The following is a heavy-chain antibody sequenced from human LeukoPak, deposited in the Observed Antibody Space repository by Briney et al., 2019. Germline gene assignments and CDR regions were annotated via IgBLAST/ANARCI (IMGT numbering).Heavy chain of an antibody. J-gene: IGHJ3*02. V-gene: IGHV1-2*02. CDR3: ARDRAIVVVITTGFDAFDS. CDR1: GYTFTGYY. D-gene: IGHD3-22*01. CDR2: INPNSGGT. Sequence: ASVKVTCKASGYTFTGYYMRWVRQAPGQGLEWIGWINPNSGGTNYAQKFQGRVTMTRDTSISTAYMELSRLRSDDTAVYYCARDRAIVVVITTGFDAFDSWGQGTMVTVSS.